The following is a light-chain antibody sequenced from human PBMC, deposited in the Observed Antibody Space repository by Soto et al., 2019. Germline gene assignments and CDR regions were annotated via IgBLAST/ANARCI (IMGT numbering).Light chain of an antibody. CDR3: QVWDGSSDQQV. Sequence: SYELTQPPSVSVAPGKTATITCGGNNIGSESVHWYQQKPCQAPVLVIYYDSARPSGIPERFSGSNSGNTATLSITRVEAGDEADYFCQVWDGSSDQQVFGGGTKLTVL. J-gene: IGLJ3*02. CDR2: YDS. CDR1: NIGSES. V-gene: IGLV3-21*04.